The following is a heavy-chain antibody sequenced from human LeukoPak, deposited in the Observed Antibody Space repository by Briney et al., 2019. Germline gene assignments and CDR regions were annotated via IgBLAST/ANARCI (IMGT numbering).Heavy chain of an antibody. V-gene: IGHV3-23*01. CDR2: ISGSGTTT. Sequence: GSLRLSCAASGFTFSSYDMSWVRQAPGKGLDWVSAISGSGTTTYYADSVKGRFTISRDISKNTLCLQMSSLRAKDTAVYYCAKPLSAASGTDFHYWGQGTLVTVSS. D-gene: IGHD6-13*01. CDR3: AKPLSAASGTDFHY. CDR1: GFTFSSYD. J-gene: IGHJ4*02.